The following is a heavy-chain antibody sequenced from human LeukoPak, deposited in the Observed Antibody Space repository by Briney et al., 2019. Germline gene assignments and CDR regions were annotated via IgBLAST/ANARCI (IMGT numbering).Heavy chain of an antibody. D-gene: IGHD2-2*01. CDR3: ARAARVVVPAAMILGYYYGMDV. V-gene: IGHV4-4*02. CDR2: IYHSGST. J-gene: IGHJ6*04. Sequence: PSGTLSLTCAVSGGSISSSNWWSWVRQPPGKGLEWIGEIYHSGSTNYNPSLKSRVTISVDKSKNQFSLKLRSVTAADTAVYYCARAARVVVPAAMILGYYYGMDVWGKGTTVTVSS. CDR1: GGSISSSNW.